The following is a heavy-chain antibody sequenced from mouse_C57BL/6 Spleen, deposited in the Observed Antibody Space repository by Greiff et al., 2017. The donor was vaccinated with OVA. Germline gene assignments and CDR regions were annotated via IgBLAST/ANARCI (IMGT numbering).Heavy chain of an antibody. V-gene: IGHV1-19*01. Sequence: EVKLQESGPVLVKPGASVKMSCKASGYTFTDYYMNWVKQSHGKSLEWIGVINPYNGGTSYNQKFKGKATLTVDKSSSTAYMELNSLTSEDSAVYYCARFITTVVGYFDYWGQGTTLTVSS. CDR1: GYTFTDYY. J-gene: IGHJ2*01. D-gene: IGHD1-1*01. CDR2: INPYNGGT. CDR3: ARFITTVVGYFDY.